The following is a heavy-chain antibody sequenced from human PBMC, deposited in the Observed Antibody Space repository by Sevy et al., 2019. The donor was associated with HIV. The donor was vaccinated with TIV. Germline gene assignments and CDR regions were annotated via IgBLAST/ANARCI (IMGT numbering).Heavy chain of an antibody. Sequence: ASVKVSCKTSGGTFSGYAISWVRQAPGQGLEWMGGIIAVSGTTNYVEKFQGRLTITADVSTRTVYMELRSLKTEDTAISYCARDRDRGWFDPWGQRTLVTVSS. V-gene: IGHV1-69*13. CDR3: ARDRDRGWFDP. J-gene: IGHJ5*02. D-gene: IGHD3-16*01. CDR1: GGTFSGYA. CDR2: IIAVSGTT.